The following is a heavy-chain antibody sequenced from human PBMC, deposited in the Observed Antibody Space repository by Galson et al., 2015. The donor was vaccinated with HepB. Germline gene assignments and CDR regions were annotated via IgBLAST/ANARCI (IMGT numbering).Heavy chain of an antibody. D-gene: IGHD1-26*01. V-gene: IGHV1-18*01. CDR3: ARVLGVGGKSTFDY. CDR1: GYTFTSYG. J-gene: IGHJ4*02. Sequence: SVKVSCKASGYTFTSYGISWVRQAPGQGLEWMGWISAYNGNTNYAQNLQGRVTMTTDTSTSTAYMGLRSLRSDGTAVYYCARVLGVGGKSTFDYWGQGTLVTVSS. CDR2: ISAYNGNT.